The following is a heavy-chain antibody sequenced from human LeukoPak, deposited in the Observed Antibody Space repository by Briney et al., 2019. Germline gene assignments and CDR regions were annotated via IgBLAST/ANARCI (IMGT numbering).Heavy chain of an antibody. CDR2: IGGSGGYHT. D-gene: IGHD2-8*01. CDR1: GFTFSNYG. Sequence: GGSLRLSCAASGFTFSNYGMNWVRQTPGKGLEWVSGIGGSGGYHTYYADSLKGRFTISKDTSKNTLYLQMNSLRPGDTAVYFCAKDSHNGYFDYWGQGTLVTVSS. J-gene: IGHJ4*02. V-gene: IGHV3-23*01. CDR3: AKDSHNGYFDY.